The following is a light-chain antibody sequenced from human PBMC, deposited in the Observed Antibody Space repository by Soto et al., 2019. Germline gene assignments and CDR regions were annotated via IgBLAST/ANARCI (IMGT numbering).Light chain of an antibody. V-gene: IGLV2-23*01. CDR1: SSDVGSYNL. Sequence: QSALTQPASVYVSPGQSIAISCTGTSSDVGSYNLVSWYQQYPDKAPKLMIYEDNKRPSGVSNRLSGSKSGNTASLTISGLQAEDEADYYCCSYAGSSTYAFGTGTKVTVL. CDR2: EDN. CDR3: CSYAGSSTYA. J-gene: IGLJ1*01.